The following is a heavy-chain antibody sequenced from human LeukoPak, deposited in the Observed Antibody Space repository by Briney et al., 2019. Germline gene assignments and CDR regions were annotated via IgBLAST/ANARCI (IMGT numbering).Heavy chain of an antibody. CDR1: GGSISSGGYS. CDR3: TRAYWIGFHFDS. CDR2: IYYSGTT. J-gene: IGHJ4*02. D-gene: IGHD3-3*01. Sequence: PSETLSLTCAVSGGSISSGGYSWSWIRQPPGKGLEYIGYIYYSGTTYYNPSLKSRITMSVDMSANQFSLRLTSVSAADTAVYYCTRAYWIGFHFDSWGQGILVSVSS. V-gene: IGHV4-30-2*05.